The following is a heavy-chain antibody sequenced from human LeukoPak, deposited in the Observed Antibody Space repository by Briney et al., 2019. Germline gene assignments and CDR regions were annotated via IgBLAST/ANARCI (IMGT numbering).Heavy chain of an antibody. D-gene: IGHD6-13*01. J-gene: IGHJ4*02. V-gene: IGHV4-34*01. CDR2: INHSGST. CDR3: ARVGYSSSWYYFDY. Sequence: SETLSLTCAVYGGSFSGYYWSWIRQPPGKGLEWIGEINHSGSTNYNPSLKSRVTISVDTSKNQFSLKLSSVTAADTAVYYCARVGYSSSWYYFDYWGQGTLVTVPS. CDR1: GGSFSGYY.